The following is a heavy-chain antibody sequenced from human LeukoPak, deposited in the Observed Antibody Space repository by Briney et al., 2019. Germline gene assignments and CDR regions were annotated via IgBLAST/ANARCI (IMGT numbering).Heavy chain of an antibody. D-gene: IGHD1-1*01. CDR2: ISGSGGST. V-gene: IGHV3-23*01. CDR1: GFTFSTYA. CDR3: AKGYWNPGY. J-gene: IGHJ4*02. Sequence: AGGSLRLSCAASGFTFSTYAMTWVRQAPGKGLEWVSGISGSGGSTYYADSVKGRFTISRDNSKNTLYLQMNNLRAEDTALYYCAKGYWNPGYWGQGTLVTVSS.